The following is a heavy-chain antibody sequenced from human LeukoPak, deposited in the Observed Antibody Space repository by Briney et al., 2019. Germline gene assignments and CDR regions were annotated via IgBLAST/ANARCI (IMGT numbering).Heavy chain of an antibody. Sequence: GGSLRLSCAASGFTFSTYWMNWVRQAPGKGLEWVANINQDGSEKHCVDSVKGRFTTSRDNAKNSLYLQMNSLRAEDTAVYYCARDHREGSSWRHDAFDIWGQGTMVTVSS. V-gene: IGHV3-7*01. CDR1: GFTFSTYW. J-gene: IGHJ3*02. CDR3: ARDHREGSSWRHDAFDI. D-gene: IGHD6-13*01. CDR2: INQDGSEK.